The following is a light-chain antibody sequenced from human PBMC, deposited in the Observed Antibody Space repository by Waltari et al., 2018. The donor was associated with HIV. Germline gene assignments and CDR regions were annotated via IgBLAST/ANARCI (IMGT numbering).Light chain of an antibody. J-gene: IGLJ3*02. CDR3: CSYAGSSTWV. V-gene: IGLV2-23*01. CDR2: ESS. Sequence: QSALTQPASVSGSPGQSNPILCPGTSSDGRRHKLVFWYQQQPGTAPKLMIYESSKRPSVVSTRFSCSESGNTASLTISGLQATDEADYYCCSYAGSSTWVFGGGTKLTVL. CDR1: SSDGRRHKL.